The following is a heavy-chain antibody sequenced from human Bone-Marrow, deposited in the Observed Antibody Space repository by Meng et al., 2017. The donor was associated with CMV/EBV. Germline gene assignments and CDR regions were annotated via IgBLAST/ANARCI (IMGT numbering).Heavy chain of an antibody. J-gene: IGHJ6*02. CDR2: IYHSGST. CDR3: ARFVAAAVPDGMDV. V-gene: IGHV4-38-2*02. D-gene: IGHD6-13*01. CDR1: GYSISSGYY. Sequence: SETLSLTCTVSGYSISSGYYWGWIRQPPGKGLEWIGSIYHSGSTYYNPSLKSRVTISVDTSKNQFSLKLSSVTAADTAVYYCARFVAAAVPDGMDVWGQGTTVTVSS.